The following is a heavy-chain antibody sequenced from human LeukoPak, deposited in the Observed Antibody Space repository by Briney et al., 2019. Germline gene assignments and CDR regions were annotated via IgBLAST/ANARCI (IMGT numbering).Heavy chain of an antibody. Sequence: ASVKVSCKASGYTFIDNYFHWVRQAPGQGLEWVGWIHPKTGRTHYAQNFQGRVTLTRDTSISTAYMELSRLASDDTAIYYCARLTEEAPRVTAPYFDYWGQGTLVTVSS. V-gene: IGHV1-2*02. CDR2: IHPKTGRT. CDR1: GYTFIDNY. D-gene: IGHD2-21*02. CDR3: ARLTEEAPRVTAPYFDY. J-gene: IGHJ4*02.